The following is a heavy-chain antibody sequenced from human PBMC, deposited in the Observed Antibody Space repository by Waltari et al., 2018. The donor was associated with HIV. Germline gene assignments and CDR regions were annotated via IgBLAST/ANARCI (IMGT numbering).Heavy chain of an antibody. V-gene: IGHV3-30*18. D-gene: IGHD5-18*01. CDR2: ISYDGSNK. J-gene: IGHJ6*02. Sequence: QVQLVASGGGVVQPGRSLRLSCAASGFTLSSYGMHWVRQAPGKGLEWVAVISYDGSNKYYADSVKGRFTISRDNSKNTLYLQMNSLRAEDTAVYYCAKPAAMASYGMDVWGQGTTVTVSS. CDR1: GFTLSSYG. CDR3: AKPAAMASYGMDV.